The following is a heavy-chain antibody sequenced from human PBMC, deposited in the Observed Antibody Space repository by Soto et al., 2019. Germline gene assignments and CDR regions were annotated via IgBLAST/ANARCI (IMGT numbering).Heavy chain of an antibody. CDR1: GFTFRNYD. D-gene: IGHD3-16*01. V-gene: IGHV3-30-3*01. Sequence: PVGSLRLSCGASGFTFRNYDIHWVRQARGKGLEWVAVISYDGSSTYYTDSVKGRFTLSRDNSNNTVYLQMNSLRAEDTAVYYCARESMIGPLFDYYGLDFWGQGTTVTVSS. CDR3: ARESMIGPLFDYYGLDF. CDR2: ISYDGSST. J-gene: IGHJ6*02.